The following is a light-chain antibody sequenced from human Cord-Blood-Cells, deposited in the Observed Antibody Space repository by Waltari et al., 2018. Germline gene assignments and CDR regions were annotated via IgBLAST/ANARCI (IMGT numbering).Light chain of an antibody. CDR2: GAS. J-gene: IGKJ1*01. CDR1: QSVSRSY. CDR3: QQYGSSPQT. V-gene: IGKV3-20*01. Sequence: EIVLTQSPGTLSLSPGERATLSCRASQSVSRSYLAWYQQKPGQAPRLLIYGASSRATGIQDRFSGSGSGTDCTLTISRLEPEDLAVYYCQQYGSSPQTFGQGTKVEIK.